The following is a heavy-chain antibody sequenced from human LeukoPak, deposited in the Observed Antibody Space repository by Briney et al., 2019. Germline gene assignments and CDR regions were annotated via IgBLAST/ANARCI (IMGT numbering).Heavy chain of an antibody. V-gene: IGHV3-48*03. D-gene: IGHD1-26*01. CDR2: ISSTGTTI. Sequence: PGGSLRLSCAASGFTFSSYEMNWVRQAPGKGLEWVSYISSTGTTIYYADSVKGRFTISRDNAKNSLYLQMNSLRAEDTAVYYCARDAKYSGGYPEFFDYWGQGTLVTVSS. CDR1: GFTFSSYE. J-gene: IGHJ4*02. CDR3: ARDAKYSGGYPEFFDY.